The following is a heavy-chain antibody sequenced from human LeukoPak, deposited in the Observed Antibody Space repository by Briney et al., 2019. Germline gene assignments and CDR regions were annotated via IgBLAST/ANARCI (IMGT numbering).Heavy chain of an antibody. CDR3: AAGTTGGWSEPLDQ. CDR1: GFTFSSYW. Sequence: GGSLRLSCAASGFTFSSYWMSWVRQAPGKGLEWVANIKQDGSEKYYVDSVKGRFSIPRDNAKNSLYLQMNSLRAEDTAVYYCAAGTTGGWSEPLDQWGRGPLDTV. CDR2: IKQDGSEK. J-gene: IGHJ4*01. V-gene: IGHV3-7*01. D-gene: IGHD6-19*01.